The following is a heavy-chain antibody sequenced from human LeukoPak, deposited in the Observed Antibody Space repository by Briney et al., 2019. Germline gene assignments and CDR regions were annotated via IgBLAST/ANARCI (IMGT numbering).Heavy chain of an antibody. CDR3: ATVVESVLVWFGPYFQH. Sequence: GGPVKVSCKVSGYTLTELSMHWVRQAPGKGLEWMGGFDPEDGETIYAQKFQGRVTMTEDTSTDTAYMELSSLRSEDTAVYYCATVVESVLVWFGPYFQHWGQGTLVTVSS. D-gene: IGHD3-10*01. J-gene: IGHJ1*01. V-gene: IGHV1-24*01. CDR2: FDPEDGET. CDR1: GYTLTELS.